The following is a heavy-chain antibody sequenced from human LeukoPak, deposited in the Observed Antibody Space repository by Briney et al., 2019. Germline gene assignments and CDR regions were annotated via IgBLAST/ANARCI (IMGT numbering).Heavy chain of an antibody. Sequence: PGGSLRLSCAASGFTFDDYAMHWVRQAPGKGLEWVSGISWNSGSIGYADSVKGRFTISRDNAKNSLYLQMNSLRAEDTAVYYCARVHDSGSFYNRRHKYYFDYWGQGTLVTVSS. D-gene: IGHD3-10*01. CDR3: ARVHDSGSFYNRRHKYYFDY. V-gene: IGHV3-9*01. CDR1: GFTFDDYA. J-gene: IGHJ4*02. CDR2: ISWNSGSI.